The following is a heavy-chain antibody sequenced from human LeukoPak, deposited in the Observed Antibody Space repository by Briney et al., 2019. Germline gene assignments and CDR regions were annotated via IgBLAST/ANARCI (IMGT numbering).Heavy chain of an antibody. CDR1: GYTFTSYG. Sequence: ASVKVSCKASGYTFTSYGISWVRQAPGQGLEWMGWISAYNGNTNYAQKLQGRVTMTTDTSTSTAYMELRSLRSDDMAVYYCARDNHELLWFGELYPLDYWGQGTLVTVSS. J-gene: IGHJ4*02. CDR2: ISAYNGNT. V-gene: IGHV1-18*03. CDR3: ARDNHELLWFGELYPLDY. D-gene: IGHD3-10*01.